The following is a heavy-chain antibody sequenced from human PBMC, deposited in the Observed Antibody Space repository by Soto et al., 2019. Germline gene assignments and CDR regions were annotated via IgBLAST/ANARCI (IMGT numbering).Heavy chain of an antibody. V-gene: IGHV1-18*01. CDR2: ISGYNDDT. CDR3: GREYSSSWNHIDY. J-gene: IGHJ4*02. D-gene: IGHD6-13*01. Sequence: QVQLVQSGAEVKKSGASVKVSCKASGYTFTSYGISWVRQAPGQGLEWMGWISGYNDDTNYAQKFQGRVTMTADTPTSTAYMELRSLRSDDTAVYFCGREYSSSWNHIDYWGQGTLVTVSS. CDR1: GYTFTSYG.